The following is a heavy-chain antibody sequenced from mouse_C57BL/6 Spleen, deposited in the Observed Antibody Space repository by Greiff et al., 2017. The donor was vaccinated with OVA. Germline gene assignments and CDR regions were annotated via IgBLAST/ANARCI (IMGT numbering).Heavy chain of an antibody. CDR3: ARHRGNLDY. CDR2: ISSGGSYT. J-gene: IGHJ2*01. Sequence: EVKLVESGGDLVKPGGSLKLSCAASGFTFSSSGMSWVRQTPDKRLEWVATISSGGSYTYYPDSVKGRFTISRDNAKNTLYLQMSSLKSEDTAMYYGARHRGNLDYWGQGTTLTVSS. V-gene: IGHV5-6*02. CDR1: GFTFSSSG. D-gene: IGHD2-1*01.